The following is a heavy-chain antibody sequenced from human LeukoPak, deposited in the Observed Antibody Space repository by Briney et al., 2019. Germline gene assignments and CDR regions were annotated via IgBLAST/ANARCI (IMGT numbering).Heavy chain of an antibody. Sequence: ASVTVSFKASGYTFTGYYMHWVRQAPGQGLEWMGWINPNSGGTNYAQKFQGRVTMTRDTSISTAYMELSRLRSDDTAVYYCARTKYYYDSSGPTFDYWGQGTLVTVSS. D-gene: IGHD3-22*01. J-gene: IGHJ4*02. V-gene: IGHV1-2*02. CDR2: INPNSGGT. CDR1: GYTFTGYY. CDR3: ARTKYYYDSSGPTFDY.